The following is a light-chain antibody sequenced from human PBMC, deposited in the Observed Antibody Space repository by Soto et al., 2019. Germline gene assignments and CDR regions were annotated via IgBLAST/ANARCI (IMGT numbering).Light chain of an antibody. Sequence: QSVLTQPPSASGTPGQRVTISCSGSSSNIGSNYVYWYQQLPGTAPKLLIYRNNQRPSGVPDRFSGSKSGTSASLAISGLRSEEEVDYYCAAWDDGLSGPVFGGGTKLTVL. J-gene: IGLJ2*01. CDR3: AAWDDGLSGPV. CDR1: SSNIGSNY. CDR2: RNN. V-gene: IGLV1-47*01.